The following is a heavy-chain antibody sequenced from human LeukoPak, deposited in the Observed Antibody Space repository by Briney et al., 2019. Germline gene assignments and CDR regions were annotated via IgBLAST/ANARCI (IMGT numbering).Heavy chain of an antibody. V-gene: IGHV3-53*01. CDR3: VREREGSNSEH. CDR1: GFTVSNNR. CDR2: IYSDGNT. Sequence: GGSLRLSCAASGFTVSNNRLSWVRQAPGMGLEWVSTIYSDGNTYYPDSVKGRFTISRDGSKNTLYLQLNSLRTEDTAIYYCVREREGSNSEHWGQGTLVAVSS. D-gene: IGHD1-26*01. J-gene: IGHJ1*01.